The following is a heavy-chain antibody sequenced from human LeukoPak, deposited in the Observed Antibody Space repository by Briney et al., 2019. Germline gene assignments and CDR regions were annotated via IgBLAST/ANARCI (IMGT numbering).Heavy chain of an antibody. CDR3: ARDRDRIATAGTGGWFDP. CDR1: GYTFTGYY. J-gene: IGHJ5*02. D-gene: IGHD6-13*01. CDR2: INPNSGGT. V-gene: IGHV1-2*02. Sequence: ASVKVSCKASGYTFTGYYMHWVRQAPGQGLEWMGWINPNSGGTNYAQKFQGRVTMTRDTSISTAYMELSRLRSDDTAVYYCARDRDRIATAGTGGWFDPWGQGTLVTVPS.